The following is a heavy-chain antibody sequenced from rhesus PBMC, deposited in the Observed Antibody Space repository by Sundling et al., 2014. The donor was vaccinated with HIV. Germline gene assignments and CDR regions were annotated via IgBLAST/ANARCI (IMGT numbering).Heavy chain of an antibody. Sequence: QVQLQESGPGLVKPSETLSLTCVVSGGSIITGYWWSWIRQSPGKGLEWIGGIFGTGGSTKYNPSLRSRVTISADTSRNQLSLNLNSVTAADTAVYFCARTVFGLLITPFDSWGQGVLVTVSS. J-gene: IGHJ4*01. V-gene: IGHV4-93*01. CDR2: IFGTGGST. D-gene: IGHD3-3*01. CDR1: GGSIITGYW. CDR3: ARTVFGLLITPFDS.